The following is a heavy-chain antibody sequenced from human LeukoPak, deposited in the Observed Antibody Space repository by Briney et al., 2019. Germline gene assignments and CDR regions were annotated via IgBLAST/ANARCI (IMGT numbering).Heavy chain of an antibody. CDR2: MYYSGST. Sequence: PSETLSLTCTVSGGSVSSDSYYWSWIRQPPGKGLEWIGYMYYSGSTNYNPSLKSRVTISVDTSKNQFSLKLTSVTAAYTAVYYCARRSSEGYYYYYMDVWGKGTTVTVSS. CDR3: ARRSSEGYYYYYMDV. CDR1: GGSVSSDSYY. D-gene: IGHD3-10*01. V-gene: IGHV4-61*01. J-gene: IGHJ6*03.